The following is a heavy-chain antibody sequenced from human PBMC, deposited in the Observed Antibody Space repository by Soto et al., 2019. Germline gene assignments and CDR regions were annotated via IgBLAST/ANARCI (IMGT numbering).Heavy chain of an antibody. Sequence: QVHLVQSGAEVKKPGASVKVSCKTSGYSFTNYGISWVREAPGQGLEWMGWISTYNGDTDYPQKLQGRVTMTTDTSTSTAYMELRSLSSDDTAVYYCARDRGYYASTGYLGRALDVWGQGTMVTVSS. CDR3: ARDRGYYASTGYLGRALDV. D-gene: IGHD3-22*01. V-gene: IGHV1-18*01. CDR2: ISTYNGDT. CDR1: GYSFTNYG. J-gene: IGHJ3*01.